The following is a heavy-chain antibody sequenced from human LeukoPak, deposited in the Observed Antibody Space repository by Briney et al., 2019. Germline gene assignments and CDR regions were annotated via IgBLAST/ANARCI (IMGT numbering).Heavy chain of an antibody. D-gene: IGHD1-14*01. Sequence: SETLSLTCTVSGGSISSYFWSWIRQPPGKGLQWIGYIYYSGSTIYNPSLKSRVTISVDTSKNQFSLKLSSVTAADTAVYYCARASEDYYYYYMDVWGKGTTVTIXX. V-gene: IGHV4-59*01. CDR2: IYYSGST. CDR3: ARASEDYYYYYMDV. J-gene: IGHJ6*03. CDR1: GGSISSYF.